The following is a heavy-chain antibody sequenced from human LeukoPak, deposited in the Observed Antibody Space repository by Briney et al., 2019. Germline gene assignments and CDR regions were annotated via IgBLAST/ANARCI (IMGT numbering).Heavy chain of an antibody. CDR2: ISGSGGST. V-gene: IGHV3-23*01. CDR3: AKGATYYYDSSGYYSFDY. D-gene: IGHD3-22*01. CDR1: GFTFSSYA. Sequence: PGGSLRLSCAASGFTFSSYAMSWVRQAPGKGLEWVSAISGSGGSTYYADSVKGRFTISRDNSKNTLYLQMNSLRAEDTAVYYRAKGATYYYDSSGYYSFDYWGQGTLVTVSS. J-gene: IGHJ4*02.